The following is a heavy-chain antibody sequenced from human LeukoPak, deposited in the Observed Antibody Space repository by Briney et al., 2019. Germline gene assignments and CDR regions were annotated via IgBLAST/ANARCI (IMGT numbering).Heavy chain of an antibody. CDR3: ARGVKSVATIWDYDYVGGSHGY. D-gene: IGHD3-16*01. V-gene: IGHV1-69*05. Sequence: GSSVKVSCKASGGTFSSYAISWVRQAPGQGLEWMGGIIPIFGTANYAQKFQGRVTMTRNTSISTAYMELSSLRSEDTAVYYCARGVKSVATIWDYDYVGGSHGYWGQGTLVTVSS. CDR1: GGTFSSYA. CDR2: IIPIFGTA. J-gene: IGHJ4*02.